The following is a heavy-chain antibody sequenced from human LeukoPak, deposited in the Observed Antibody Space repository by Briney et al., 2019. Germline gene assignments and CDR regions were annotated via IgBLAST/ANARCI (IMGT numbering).Heavy chain of an antibody. J-gene: IGHJ3*02. D-gene: IGHD2-2*01. Sequence: PGGSLRLSCAASGYTFSSYSMNWVRQAPGKGLEWVSSISSSSSYIYCADSVKGRFTISRDNAKNSLYLQMNSLRAEDTAVYYCASSGCSSTSCEEEFDAFDIWGQGTMVTVSS. CDR3: ASSGCSSTSCEEEFDAFDI. V-gene: IGHV3-21*01. CDR1: GYTFSSYS. CDR2: ISSSSSYI.